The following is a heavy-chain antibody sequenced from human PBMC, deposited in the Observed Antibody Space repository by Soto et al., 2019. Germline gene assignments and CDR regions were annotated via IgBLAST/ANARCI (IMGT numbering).Heavy chain of an antibody. D-gene: IGHD6-19*01. V-gene: IGHV1-3*01. CDR2: INAGNGNT. Sequence: GASVKVSCKASGYTFTSYAMHWVRQAPGQRLEWMGWINAGNGNTKYSQKFQGRVTITRDTSASTAYMGLSSLRSEDTAVYYCARDLSSGWYYNAFDIWGQGTMVTVSS. CDR3: ARDLSSGWYYNAFDI. CDR1: GYTFTSYA. J-gene: IGHJ3*02.